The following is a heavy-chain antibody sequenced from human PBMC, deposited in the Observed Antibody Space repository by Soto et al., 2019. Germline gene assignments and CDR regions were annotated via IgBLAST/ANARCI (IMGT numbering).Heavy chain of an antibody. CDR3: ARGPSVEMATINPFDY. J-gene: IGHJ4*02. D-gene: IGHD5-12*01. CDR1: GYSISSGYY. V-gene: IGHV4-38-2*01. CDR2: IYHSGST. Sequence: PSETLSLTCAVSGYSISSGYYLGWILQPPWKGLEWIGSIYHSGSTYYNPSLKSRVTISVDTSKNQFSLKLSSVTAADTAVYYCARGPSVEMATINPFDYWGQGTLVTVSS.